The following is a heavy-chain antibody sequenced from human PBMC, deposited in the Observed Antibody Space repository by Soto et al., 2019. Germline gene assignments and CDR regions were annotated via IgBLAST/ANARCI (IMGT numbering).Heavy chain of an antibody. V-gene: IGHV3-30-3*01. Sequence: QVRLVESGGGVVQPGRSLRLSCTASGFSFSSYALYWFRQPPGKGLEWVAVISHDGSNNHYADSVKGRVTVSRDNSYPSLDLQLNSLRGEDTAMYYCARDMYSSDYFVKWFEPGCQGTLVTVSS. CDR3: ARDMYSSDYFVKWFEP. CDR2: ISHDGSNN. J-gene: IGHJ5*02. D-gene: IGHD6-19*01. CDR1: GFSFSSYA.